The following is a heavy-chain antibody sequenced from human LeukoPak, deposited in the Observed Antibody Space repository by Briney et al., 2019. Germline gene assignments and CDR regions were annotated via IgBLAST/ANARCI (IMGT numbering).Heavy chain of an antibody. CDR2: IYHSGST. CDR3: ASGHGGRYYDYVWGSYRTDYFDY. CDR1: GGSISSSNW. D-gene: IGHD3-16*02. Sequence: SGTLSLTCAVSGGSISSSNWWSWVRQPPGKGLEWIGEIYHSGSTNYNPSLKSRVTISVDTSKNQFSLKLSSVTAADTAVYYCASGHGGRYYDYVWGSYRTDYFDYWGQGTLVTVSS. J-gene: IGHJ4*02. V-gene: IGHV4-4*02.